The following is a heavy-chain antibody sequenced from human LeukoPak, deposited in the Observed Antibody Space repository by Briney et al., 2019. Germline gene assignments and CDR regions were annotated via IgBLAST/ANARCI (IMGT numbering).Heavy chain of an antibody. CDR3: ARLALVGEHYYYYGMDV. D-gene: IGHD3-10*01. CDR2: ISYDGSNK. CDR1: GFTFSSYG. Sequence: GRSLRLSCAASGFTFSSYGMHWVRQAPGKGLEWVAVISYDGSNKYYADSVKGRFTISRDNSKNTLYLKMNSLRAEDTAVYYCARLALVGEHYYYYGMDVWGQGTTVTVSS. J-gene: IGHJ6*02. V-gene: IGHV3-30*03.